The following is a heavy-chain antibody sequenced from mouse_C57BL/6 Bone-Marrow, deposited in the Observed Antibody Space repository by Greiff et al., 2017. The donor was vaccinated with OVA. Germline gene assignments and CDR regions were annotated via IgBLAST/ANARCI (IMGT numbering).Heavy chain of an antibody. V-gene: IGHV1-64*01. CDR1: GYTFTSYW. J-gene: IGHJ2*01. Sequence: QVQLQQPGAELVKPGASVKLSCKASGYTFTSYWMHWVKQRPGQGLEWIGMIHPNSGSTNYNEKFKSKATLTVDKSSSTAYMQLSSLTSEDSAVYYCASLLWLRRGDFYYWGQGTTLTVSS. CDR2: IHPNSGST. CDR3: ASLLWLRRGDFYY. D-gene: IGHD2-9*01.